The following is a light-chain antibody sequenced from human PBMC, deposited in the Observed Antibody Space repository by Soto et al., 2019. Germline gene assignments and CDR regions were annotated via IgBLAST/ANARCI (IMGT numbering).Light chain of an antibody. Sequence: MMMTQSPSTVSVSAWERCALSFRTSHSVNSHVAWYQQKPGQAPRLLLYGASTRATGIPVRFSGSGFGTEFTLTISSLQSEDFAVYYCQQYKNWPLFGQGTRLEI. V-gene: IGKV3-15*01. CDR2: GAS. CDR3: QQYKNWPL. CDR1: HSVNSH. J-gene: IGKJ5*01.